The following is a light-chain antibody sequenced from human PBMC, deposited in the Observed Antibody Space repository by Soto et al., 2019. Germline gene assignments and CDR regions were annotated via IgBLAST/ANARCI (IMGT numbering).Light chain of an antibody. CDR2: DAS. CDR1: QNINTW. CDR3: QQYNTYSSLT. V-gene: IGKV1-5*01. J-gene: IGKJ4*01. Sequence: GDRVTITCRASQNINTWLAWYQQKPGKAPNLLIYDASTLEKGVPSRFNGSGSGTEFTLTISSLQPDDFATYYCQQYNTYSSLTFGGGTKVDIK.